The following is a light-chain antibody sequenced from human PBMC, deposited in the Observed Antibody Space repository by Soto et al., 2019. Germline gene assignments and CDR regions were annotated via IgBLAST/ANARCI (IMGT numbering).Light chain of an antibody. CDR3: QHYNNWRPWT. J-gene: IGKJ1*01. CDR2: GSS. Sequence: EIVMTQSPATLSVSPEERATLSCRASQGVSKNLAWYQQKPGQAPRLLIYGSSASATGTPARFSGSGSATEFPLTISSLQAEDFAVYYCQHYNNWRPWTFGQGTKVEIK. V-gene: IGKV3-15*01. CDR1: QGVSKN.